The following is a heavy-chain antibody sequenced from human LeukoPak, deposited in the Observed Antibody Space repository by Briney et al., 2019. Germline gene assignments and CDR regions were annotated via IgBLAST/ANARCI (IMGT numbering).Heavy chain of an antibody. Sequence: PGGSLRLSCAASGFTFSSYAMSWVRQAPGKGLEWVSAISGSGGSTYYADSAKGRFTISRDNSKNTLYLQMNSLRVEDTAVYYCAKVAAADYGAPDYWGQGTLVTVSS. V-gene: IGHV3-23*01. CDR3: AKVAAADYGAPDY. J-gene: IGHJ4*02. D-gene: IGHD4-17*01. CDR2: ISGSGGST. CDR1: GFTFSSYA.